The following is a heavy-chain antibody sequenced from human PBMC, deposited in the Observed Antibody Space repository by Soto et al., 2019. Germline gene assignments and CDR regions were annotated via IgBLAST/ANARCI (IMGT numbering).Heavy chain of an antibody. Sequence: QVQLVQSGAEVMKPGASVRVSCKASGYTFTSYGISWVRQAPGQGLEWMGWISGHNGNTNYAQKLQGRVTMTTDTSTSTAYMELRSLRSDDTAVYYCARDRAPYYDFWSGSLFFDYWGQGTLVTVSS. CDR1: GYTFTSYG. V-gene: IGHV1-18*04. J-gene: IGHJ4*02. D-gene: IGHD3-3*01. CDR2: ISGHNGNT. CDR3: ARDRAPYYDFWSGSLFFDY.